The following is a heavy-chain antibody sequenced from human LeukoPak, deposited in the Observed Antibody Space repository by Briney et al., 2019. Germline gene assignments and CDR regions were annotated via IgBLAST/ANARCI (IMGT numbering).Heavy chain of an antibody. CDR3: AREYYYGSGVWFDP. Sequence: SQTLYLTCTVSGGSISSDSYYWSWIRQPAGKGLEWIGRSYTRGSTNNNPSLKSRVTISVDTSKNQFSLKLSSVTAAHTAVYYCAREYYYGSGVWFDPWGQGTLVTVSS. J-gene: IGHJ5*02. CDR2: SYTRGST. V-gene: IGHV4-61*02. CDR1: GGSISSDSYY. D-gene: IGHD3-10*01.